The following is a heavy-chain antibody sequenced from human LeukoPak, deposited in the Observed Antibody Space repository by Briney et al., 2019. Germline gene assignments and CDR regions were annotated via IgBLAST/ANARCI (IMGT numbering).Heavy chain of an antibody. Sequence: PGGSLRLSCAASGFTVSAKYMSWVRQGPGKGLDWISSIYSDGGTNYADSVKGRFTISRDNSKNTLYLQMNSLRAEDTAVYYCAKDWDYYDSSGVESFDYWGQGTLATVSS. J-gene: IGHJ4*02. CDR2: IYSDGGT. CDR1: GFTVSAKY. D-gene: IGHD3-22*01. CDR3: AKDWDYYDSSGVESFDY. V-gene: IGHV3-53*01.